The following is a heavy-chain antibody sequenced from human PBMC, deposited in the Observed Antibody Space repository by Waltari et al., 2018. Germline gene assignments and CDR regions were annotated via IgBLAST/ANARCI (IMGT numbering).Heavy chain of an antibody. J-gene: IGHJ3*01. V-gene: IGHV3-7*01. CDR3: ARDPECRPPSSSCNDAFDV. Sequence: EEQLVESGGNLVQPGGSLRLSCAASGFTFSSYWMTWVRQAPGTGLQWVANIKQDGRETYYVDSVKGRFTISRDNARNSLYLQMDSLRAEDTAVYYCARDPECRPPSSSCNDAFDVWGQGTMVTVSS. D-gene: IGHD6-6*01. CDR1: GFTFSSYW. CDR2: IKQDGRET.